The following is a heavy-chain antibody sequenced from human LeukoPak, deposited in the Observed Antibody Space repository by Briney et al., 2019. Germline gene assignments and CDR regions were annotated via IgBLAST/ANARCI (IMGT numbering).Heavy chain of an antibody. Sequence: GESLKISCRGSGFSFTSYWIGWVRQVPGKGLEWVGIIYPGDSDTAYSPSFQGQVTVSADKSITTAYLQWSSLKASDTAMYYCARRGRYSYGSYFDYWGQGTLVTVSS. J-gene: IGHJ4*02. V-gene: IGHV5-51*01. CDR2: IYPGDSDT. CDR3: ARRGRYSYGSYFDY. CDR1: GFSFTSYW. D-gene: IGHD5-18*01.